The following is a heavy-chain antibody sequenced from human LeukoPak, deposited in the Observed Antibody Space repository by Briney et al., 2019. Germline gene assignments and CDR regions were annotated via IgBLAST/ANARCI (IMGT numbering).Heavy chain of an antibody. V-gene: IGHV4-59*12. D-gene: IGHD3-10*01. J-gene: IGHJ4*02. CDR1: GGSISSYY. CDR3: ARGRDYYGSGSKDRAYYFDY. CDR2: IYYSGST. Sequence: PSETLSLTCTVSGGSISSYYWSWNRQPPGKGLEWLGYIYYSGSTNYNPSLKSRVTISVDRSKNQFSLKLSSVTAADTAVYYCARGRDYYGSGSKDRAYYFDYWGQGTLVTVSS.